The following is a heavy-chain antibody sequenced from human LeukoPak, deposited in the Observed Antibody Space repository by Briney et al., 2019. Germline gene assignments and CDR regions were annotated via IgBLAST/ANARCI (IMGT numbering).Heavy chain of an antibody. Sequence: PGRSLRLSCAASGFTFSSYAMHWVGQAPGKGLEWVAVISYDGSNKYYADSVKGRFTISRDNSKNTLYLQMNSLRAEDTAVYYCAREITAPTKFDYWAREPWSPSPQ. J-gene: IGHJ4*02. V-gene: IGHV3-30-3*01. CDR1: GFTFSSYA. CDR2: ISYDGSNK. CDR3: AREITAPTKFDY. D-gene: IGHD3-10*01.